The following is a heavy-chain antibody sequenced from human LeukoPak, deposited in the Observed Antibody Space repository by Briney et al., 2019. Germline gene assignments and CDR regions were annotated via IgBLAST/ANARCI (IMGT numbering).Heavy chain of an antibody. CDR1: GGSFSGYY. CDR3: ASTAIWDYYGMDV. CDR2: INHSGST. D-gene: IGHD5-18*01. Sequence: PSETLSLTCAVYGGSFSGYYWSWIRQPPGKGLEWIGEINHSGSTNYNPSLKSRVTISVDTSKNQFSLKLSSVTAADTAVYYCASTAIWDYYGMDVWGQGTTVTVSS. J-gene: IGHJ6*02. V-gene: IGHV4-34*01.